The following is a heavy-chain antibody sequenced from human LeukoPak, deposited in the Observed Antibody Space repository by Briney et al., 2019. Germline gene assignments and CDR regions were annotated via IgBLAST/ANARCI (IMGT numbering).Heavy chain of an antibody. Sequence: ASLRLSCAASGFSFSNTWLHGFRQLPGKGLVGGARIKSDGRGITYADSVEGRFTISRDNPRNTLYLQMNSLRGEDTAVYYCARERGVSHPFDYWGQGTPATVSS. CDR3: ARERGVSHPFDY. J-gene: IGHJ4*02. V-gene: IGHV3-74*01. D-gene: IGHD2-21*01. CDR2: IKSDGRGI. CDR1: GFSFSNTW.